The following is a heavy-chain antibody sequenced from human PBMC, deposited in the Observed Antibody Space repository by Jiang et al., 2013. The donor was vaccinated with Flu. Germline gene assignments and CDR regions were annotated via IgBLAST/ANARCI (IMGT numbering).Heavy chain of an antibody. J-gene: IGHJ4*02. Sequence: SGYTFTGYYMHWVRQAPGQGLEWMGWINPNSGGTNYAQKFQGRVTMTRDTSISTAYMELSRLRSDDTAVYYCAREELATGTTYWGQGTLVTVSS. V-gene: IGHV1-2*02. D-gene: IGHD1-1*01. CDR2: INPNSGGT. CDR3: AREELATGTTY. CDR1: GYTFTGYY.